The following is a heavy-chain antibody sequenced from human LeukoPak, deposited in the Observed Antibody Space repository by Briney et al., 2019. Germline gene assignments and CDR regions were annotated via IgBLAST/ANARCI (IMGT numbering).Heavy chain of an antibody. D-gene: IGHD3-10*01. CDR2: IIPVFGTA. CDR3: ARGYYYGSESYWHTKWFDP. V-gene: IGHV1-69*05. CDR1: GGTFNSHV. Sequence: GASVKVSCKASGGTFNSHVISWVRQAPGQGLEWMGGIIPVFGTANYAQKFQGRVTIATDESTTTAYMEMSSLRSEDTAVYYCARGYYYGSESYWHTKWFDPWGQGTLVTASS. J-gene: IGHJ5*02.